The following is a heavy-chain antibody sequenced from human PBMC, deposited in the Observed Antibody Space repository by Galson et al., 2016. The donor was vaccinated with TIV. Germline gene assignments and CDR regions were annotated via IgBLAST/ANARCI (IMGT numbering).Heavy chain of an antibody. CDR3: AKAQEPNYSNALYGMDV. V-gene: IGHV3-30*02. Sequence: SLRLSCATSGFSFRRYGMYWVRQAPGKGLDWVALIAYDGSVKYYADSVRGRFTISRDNSKNTLFLQMNSLRLEDSAVCYCAKAQEPNYSNALYGMDVWGQGTTVTVSS. CDR2: IAYDGSVK. D-gene: IGHD4-11*01. CDR1: GFSFRRYG. J-gene: IGHJ6*02.